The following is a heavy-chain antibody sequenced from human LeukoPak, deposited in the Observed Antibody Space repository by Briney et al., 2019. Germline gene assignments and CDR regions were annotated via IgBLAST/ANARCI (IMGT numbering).Heavy chain of an antibody. D-gene: IGHD5-18*01. V-gene: IGHV5-51*01. Sequence: RGESLKISCKGSGYSLTSYWIGWVRQMPGKGLEWMGIIYPDDSDTRYSPSFQGQVTISADKSISTAYLQWSSLKASDTAMYYCARQQLWTYYFDYWGQGTLVTVSS. CDR2: IYPDDSDT. J-gene: IGHJ4*02. CDR3: ARQQLWTYYFDY. CDR1: GYSLTSYW.